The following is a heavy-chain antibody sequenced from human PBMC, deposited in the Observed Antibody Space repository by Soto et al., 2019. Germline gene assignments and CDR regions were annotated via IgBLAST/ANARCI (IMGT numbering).Heavy chain of an antibody. CDR1: GFTFSSYW. D-gene: IGHD3-22*01. V-gene: IGHV3-74*01. CDR3: ARDYYDSSGYYDY. J-gene: IGHJ4*02. Sequence: GGSLRLSCAASGFTFSSYWMHWVRQAPGKGLVWVSRINSDGSSTSYANSVKGRFTISRDNAKNTLYLQMNSLRAEDTAVYYCARDYYDSSGYYDYWGQGTLVTVSS. CDR2: INSDGSST.